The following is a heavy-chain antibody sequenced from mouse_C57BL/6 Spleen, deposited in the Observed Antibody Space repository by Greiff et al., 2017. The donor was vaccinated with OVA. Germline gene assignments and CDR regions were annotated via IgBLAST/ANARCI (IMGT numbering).Heavy chain of an antibody. CDR1: GFTFSDYG. V-gene: IGHV5-17*01. J-gene: IGHJ2*01. D-gene: IGHD1-2*01. Sequence: EVKLVESGGGLVKPGGSLKLSCAASGFTFSDYGMHWVRQAPEKGLEWVAYISSGSSTIYYADTVKGRFTISRDNAKNTLFLQMTSLRSEDTAMYYCATLGLFDYWGQGTTLTVSS. CDR3: ATLGLFDY. CDR2: ISSGSSTI.